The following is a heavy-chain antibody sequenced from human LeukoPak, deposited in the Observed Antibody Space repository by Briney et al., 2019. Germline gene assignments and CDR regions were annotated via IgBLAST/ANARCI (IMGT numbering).Heavy chain of an antibody. J-gene: IGHJ4*02. D-gene: IGHD3-9*01. CDR2: IIPILGIA. CDR3: ATVLTEDRHYFDY. CDR1: GGTFSSYA. Sequence: ASVKVSCKASGGTFSSYAISWVRQAPGQGLEWMGRIIPILGIANYAQKFQGRVTITADKSTSTAYMELSSLRSEDTAVYYCATVLTEDRHYFDYWGQGTLVTVSS. V-gene: IGHV1-69*04.